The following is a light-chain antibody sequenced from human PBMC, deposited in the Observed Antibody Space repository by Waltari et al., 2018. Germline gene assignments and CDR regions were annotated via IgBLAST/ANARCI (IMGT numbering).Light chain of an antibody. CDR1: QGISSY. V-gene: IGKV1-9*01. J-gene: IGKJ5*01. CDR3: QQLNSYPFT. Sequence: DIQLTQSPSFLSASVGDRVTITCRASQGISSYLACYQQKPGKAPKLLIYAASTLQSGVPSRFSGSGSGTEFTLTIGSLQPEDFATYYCQQLNSYPFTFGQGTRLEIK. CDR2: AAS.